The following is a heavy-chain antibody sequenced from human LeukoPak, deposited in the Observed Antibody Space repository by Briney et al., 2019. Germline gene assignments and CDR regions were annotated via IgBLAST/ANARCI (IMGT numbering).Heavy chain of an antibody. CDR3: AKVGGVPAAFSYYYYYGMDV. CDR2: ISFDGTIK. CDR1: GFTFSSYG. J-gene: IGHJ6*02. D-gene: IGHD2-2*01. V-gene: IGHV3-30*18. Sequence: GGSLRLSCAASGFTFSSYGIHWVRQAPGKGLEWVAVISFDGTIKYYADSVKGRFTISRDNSKNTLHLQMNSLRAEDTAVYYCAKVGGVPAAFSYYYYYGMDVWGQGTTVTVSS.